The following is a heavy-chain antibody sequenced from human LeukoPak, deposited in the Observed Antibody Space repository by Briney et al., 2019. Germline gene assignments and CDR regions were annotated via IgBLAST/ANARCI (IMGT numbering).Heavy chain of an antibody. CDR3: ARDKARYSSGWSED. J-gene: IGHJ4*02. CDR1: GLTFSSYS. D-gene: IGHD6-19*01. V-gene: IGHV3-21*01. Sequence: GGSLRLSCAASGLTFSSYSMNWVRRAPGKGLEWVSSISSSSSYIYYADSVKGRFTISRDNAKNSLYLQMNSLRAEDTAVYYCARDKARYSSGWSEDWGQGTLVTVSS. CDR2: ISSSSSYI.